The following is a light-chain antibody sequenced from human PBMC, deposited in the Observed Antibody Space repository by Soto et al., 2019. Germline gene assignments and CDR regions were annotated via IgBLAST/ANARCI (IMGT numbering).Light chain of an antibody. J-gene: IGKJ5*01. CDR1: QRINIY. CDR2: SAS. CDR3: QQSFSTPT. Sequence: IQVTQSPSSLSTSVGDRVTITCRASQRINIYLNWYRQKPGKAPELLIYSASNLQSGVPSRFSGSGSGTDFTLTISSLQPEDFATYYCQQSFSTPTFGQGTRLEIK. V-gene: IGKV1-39*01.